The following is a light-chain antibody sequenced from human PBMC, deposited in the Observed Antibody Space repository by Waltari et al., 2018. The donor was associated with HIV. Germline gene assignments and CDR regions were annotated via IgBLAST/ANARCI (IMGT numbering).Light chain of an antibody. Sequence: SSELTQDPAVSVALRQTVRITCQGDSLRRYYASWYQQKPGQAPVLVIYVKNNRPSGIPDRFSGSSSGNTASLTITGAQAEDEADYYCKSRAYRGNHVVFGGGTKLTVL. V-gene: IGLV3-19*01. CDR1: SLRRYY. CDR3: KSRAYRGNHVV. J-gene: IGLJ3*02. CDR2: VKN.